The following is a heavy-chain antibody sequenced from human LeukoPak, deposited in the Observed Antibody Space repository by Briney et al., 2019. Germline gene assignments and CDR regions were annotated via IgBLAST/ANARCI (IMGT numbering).Heavy chain of an antibody. Sequence: GGSLRLSCAASGFTFSSYWMHWVRQAPGKGLVWVSRINSDGSSTSYADSVKGRFTISRDNSKNTLYLQMNSLRAEDTAVYYCAKDGGGSYSSTGGGFDYWGQGTLVTVSS. CDR1: GFTFSSYW. CDR2: INSDGSST. D-gene: IGHD1-26*01. CDR3: AKDGGGSYSSTGGGFDY. J-gene: IGHJ4*02. V-gene: IGHV3-74*01.